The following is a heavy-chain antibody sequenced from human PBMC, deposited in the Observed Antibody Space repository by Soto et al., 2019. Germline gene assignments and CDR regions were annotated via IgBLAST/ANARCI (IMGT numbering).Heavy chain of an antibody. V-gene: IGHV6-1*01. D-gene: IGHD1-26*01. CDR1: GDSVSSNSAA. CDR3: AKTRSYSTYDYGMDV. CDR2: TYYRSKWYN. Sequence: PXQALSLPFSISGDSVSSNSAACNWIRHSPSRGLEWLGRTYYRSKWYNDYALSVKSRITINPDTSKNQFSLQLNSVTPEDTAVYYCAKTRSYSTYDYGMDVWGQGTTVTVSS. J-gene: IGHJ6*02.